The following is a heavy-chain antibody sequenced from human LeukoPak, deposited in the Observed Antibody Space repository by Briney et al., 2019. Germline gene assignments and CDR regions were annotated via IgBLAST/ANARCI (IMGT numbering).Heavy chain of an antibody. CDR1: GYTFTSYG. V-gene: IGHV1-18*01. Sequence: ASVKVSCKASGYTFTSYGISWVRQAPGQGLEWMGWISAYNGNTNYAQKLQGRVTMTTDTTTSTAYMELRSLRSDDTAVYYCARERKAPGPVWFGELLSQPFDYWGQGTLVTVSS. CDR3: ARERKAPGPVWFGELLSQPFDY. D-gene: IGHD3-10*01. CDR2: ISAYNGNT. J-gene: IGHJ4*02.